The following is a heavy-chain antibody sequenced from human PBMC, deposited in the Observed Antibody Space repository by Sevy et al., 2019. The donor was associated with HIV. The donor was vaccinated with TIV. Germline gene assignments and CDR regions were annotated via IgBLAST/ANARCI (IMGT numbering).Heavy chain of an antibody. CDR1: GYTSTSYY. J-gene: IGHJ3*02. CDR3: ARDPPYCTNGVCSDDAFDI. Sequence: ASVKVSCKASGYTSTSYYMHWVRQAPGQGLEWMGIINPSGGSTSYAQKFQGRVTMTRDTSTSTVYMELSSLRSEDTAVYYCARDPPYCTNGVCSDDAFDIWGQGTMVTVSS. CDR2: INPSGGST. D-gene: IGHD2-8*01. V-gene: IGHV1-46*01.